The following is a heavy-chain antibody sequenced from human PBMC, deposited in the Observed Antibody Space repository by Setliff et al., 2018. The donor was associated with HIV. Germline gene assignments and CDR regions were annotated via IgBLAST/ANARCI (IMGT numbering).Heavy chain of an antibody. Sequence: SVKVSCKASGYPFSGYGISWVRQAPGQGLEWMGWISAYSGDTNYAQKFQGRLTMTTDTSTSTAYMELRSLRSDDTAVYYCETDDYYGSGTHWRGVPWGQGTLVTVSS. J-gene: IGHJ5*02. CDR2: ISAYSGDT. D-gene: IGHD3-10*01. CDR1: GYPFSGYG. V-gene: IGHV1-18*01. CDR3: ETDDYYGSGTHWRGVP.